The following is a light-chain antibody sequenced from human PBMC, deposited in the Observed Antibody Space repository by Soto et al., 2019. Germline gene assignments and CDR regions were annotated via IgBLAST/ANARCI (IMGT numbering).Light chain of an antibody. CDR1: SSNIGAGYD. CDR2: DSN. CDR3: QSYDSSLSGSTV. V-gene: IGLV1-40*01. J-gene: IGLJ1*01. Sequence: QTVVTQPPSVSGAPGQRVTISCTGSSSNIGAGYDVHWYQQLPGTAPKLLIYDSNNRPSGVPDRFSGSKSGTSASLAITGLQAEDEADYYCQSYDSSLSGSTVFGTGTKLTVL.